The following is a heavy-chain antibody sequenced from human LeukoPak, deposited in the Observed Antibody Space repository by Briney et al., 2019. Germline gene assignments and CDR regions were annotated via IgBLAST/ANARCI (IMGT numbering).Heavy chain of an antibody. CDR1: GFTFSGYG. CDR2: IWSDGSNK. D-gene: IGHD3-10*01. J-gene: IGHJ6*03. V-gene: IGHV3-33*07. Sequence: GKSLRLSCATSGFTFSGYGMYWVRQAPGKGLEWVTVIWSDGSNKYYADSVKGRFTISRDNSKNTLYLQMNSLRAEDTAVYYCANTPQAIYGSGSYSYYYYYYMDVWGKGTTVTVSS. CDR3: ANTPQAIYGSGSYSYYYYYYMDV.